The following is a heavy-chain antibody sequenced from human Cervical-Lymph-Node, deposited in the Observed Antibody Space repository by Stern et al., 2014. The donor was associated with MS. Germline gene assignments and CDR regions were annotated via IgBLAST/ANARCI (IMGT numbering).Heavy chain of an antibody. CDR3: ARPRISLGVYFYGMDV. V-gene: IGHV1-69*01. CDR1: GGTFSTFV. CDR2: IIPIVGPA. Sequence: VQLVESGAEVKKPGSSGKVSCKASGGTFSTFVISWVRQAPGQGLEWMGGIIPIVGPANYAQKFQGRVTITADESTTTAYMELNSLRSEDTAVYYCARPRISLGVYFYGMDVWGQGTTVTVSS. J-gene: IGHJ6*02.